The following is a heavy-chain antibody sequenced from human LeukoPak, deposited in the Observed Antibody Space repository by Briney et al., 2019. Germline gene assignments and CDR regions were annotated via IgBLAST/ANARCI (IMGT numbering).Heavy chain of an antibody. Sequence: GESLKISCEGSGYSFTTYWIAWVRQMPGKGLEWMGIIYPGDSDTRYSPSFQGQVTISADKSISTAYLQWSSLKASDTAMYYCARTVTTGPKVFDPWGQGTLVTVSS. CDR3: ARTVTTGPKVFDP. J-gene: IGHJ5*02. CDR1: GYSFTTYW. V-gene: IGHV5-51*01. D-gene: IGHD4-11*01. CDR2: IYPGDSDT.